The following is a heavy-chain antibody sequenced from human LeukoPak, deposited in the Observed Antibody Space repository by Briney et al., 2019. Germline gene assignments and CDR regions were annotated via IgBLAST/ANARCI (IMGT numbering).Heavy chain of an antibody. V-gene: IGHV3-21*01. CDR2: IINSSSYI. D-gene: IGHD2-2*01. CDR3: VSPREYQLLYFGY. Sequence: GALRPSCAASGFTFSSYSMNWGRQAPGKGLEGVSSIINSSSYIYYADSVKGRFTISRDNAKNSLYLQMNSLGAEDTAVYYCVSPREYQLLYFGYWGQGTLVTVSS. CDR1: GFTFSSYS. J-gene: IGHJ4*02.